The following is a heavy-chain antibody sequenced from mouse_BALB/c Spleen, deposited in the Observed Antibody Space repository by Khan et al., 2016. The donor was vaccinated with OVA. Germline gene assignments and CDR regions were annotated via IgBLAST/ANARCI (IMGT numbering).Heavy chain of an antibody. CDR3: ARTARIKY. V-gene: IGHV3-1*02. CDR1: GYSITSGYG. J-gene: IGHJ2*01. Sequence: VQLKESGPGLVKPSQSLSLTCTVTGYSITSGYGWNWIRQFPGNKLEWMGYIRYSGSTNYNPSLKSRISITRDTSKNQFFLQLNSVTTEDTATYYCARTARIKYWGQGTTLTVSS. D-gene: IGHD1-2*01. CDR2: IRYSGST.